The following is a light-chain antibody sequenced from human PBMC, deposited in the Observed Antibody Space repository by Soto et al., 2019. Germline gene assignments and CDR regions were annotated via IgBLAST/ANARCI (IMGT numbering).Light chain of an antibody. J-gene: IGLJ2*01. CDR1: SSNIGAGYD. Sequence: QSVLTQPPSVSGAPGQRVTISCTGSSSNIGAGYDVHWYQQLPGTAPKPLIYGNSNRPSGVPVRFSGSKSGTSASLAITGLQAEDEADYYCQSYDSSLSGYVVFGGGTKLTVL. CDR3: QSYDSSLSGYVV. V-gene: IGLV1-40*01. CDR2: GNS.